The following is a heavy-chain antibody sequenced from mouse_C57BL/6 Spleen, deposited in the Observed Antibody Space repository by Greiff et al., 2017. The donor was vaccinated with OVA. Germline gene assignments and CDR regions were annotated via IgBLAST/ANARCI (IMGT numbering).Heavy chain of an antibody. CDR2: IYPGDGDT. D-gene: IGHD3-2*02. Sequence: VKLQESGPELVKPGASVKISCKASGYAFSSSWMNWVKQRPGKGLEWIGRIYPGDGDTNYNGKFKGKATLTADKSSSTAYMQLSSLTSEDSAVYFCARSSGYEVWFAYWGQGTLVTVSA. CDR1: GYAFSSSW. CDR3: ARSSGYEVWFAY. J-gene: IGHJ3*01. V-gene: IGHV1-82*01.